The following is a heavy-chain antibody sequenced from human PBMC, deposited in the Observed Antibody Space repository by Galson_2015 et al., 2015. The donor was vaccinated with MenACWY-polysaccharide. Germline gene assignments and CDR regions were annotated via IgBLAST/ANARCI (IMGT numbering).Heavy chain of an antibody. CDR1: GFTFSTYA. CDR3: ARAYCDRTTCYGMDV. D-gene: IGHD3-9*01. CDR2: ISYDGSNK. Sequence: SLRLSCAASGFTFSTYATHWVRQAPGKGLEWVAVISYDGSNKYFADSVMGRFTISRDNSRNTLYLQMNSLTLEDTAVYYCARAYCDRTTCYGMDVWGQGTTVTVSS. V-gene: IGHV3-30-3*01. J-gene: IGHJ6*02.